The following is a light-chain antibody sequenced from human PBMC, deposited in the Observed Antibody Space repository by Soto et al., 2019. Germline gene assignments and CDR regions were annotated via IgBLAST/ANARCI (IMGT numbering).Light chain of an antibody. J-gene: IGKJ4*01. CDR2: ATS. CDR3: QQFASYPLT. V-gene: IGKV3-20*01. CDR1: QSVSSY. Sequence: EIVLTQSPGTLSLSPVERATLSCRASQSVSSYLAWYQQKPGQAPRLLIYATSNRATGIPDRFSGGGSGTDFTLTISRLEPEDFAVYYCQQFASYPLTFGGGTKVDIK.